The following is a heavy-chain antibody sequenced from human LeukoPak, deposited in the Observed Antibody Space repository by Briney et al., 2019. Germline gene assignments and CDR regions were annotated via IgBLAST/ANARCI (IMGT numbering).Heavy chain of an antibody. CDR3: GRVGTTSWDFDY. CDR1: GGSFSGYY. Sequence: SETLSLTCAVYGGSFSGYYWSWIRQPPGKGLEWIGQINHRGDTIYNPSLKSRVTISVDTSKNQFSLKLSSVTAADTAVYYCGRVGTTSWDFDYWGQGTLVTVSS. D-gene: IGHD1-26*01. J-gene: IGHJ4*02. V-gene: IGHV4-34*01. CDR2: INHRGDT.